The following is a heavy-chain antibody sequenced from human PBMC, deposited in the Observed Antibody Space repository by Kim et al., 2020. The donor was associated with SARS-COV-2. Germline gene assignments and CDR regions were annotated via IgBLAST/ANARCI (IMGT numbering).Heavy chain of an antibody. J-gene: IGHJ6*02. Sequence: ASVKVSCKASGFAFSDYYMHWVRQAPGQGLEWVGRINRNSGDANYALKFQGRVTVTRDTSINTAYMELTRLTSDDTAVYYCGSAPRYLYGMDIWGQGTTVTVSS. CDR3: GSAPRYLYGMDI. V-gene: IGHV1-2*06. CDR2: INRNSGDA. CDR1: GFAFSDYY. D-gene: IGHD1-1*01.